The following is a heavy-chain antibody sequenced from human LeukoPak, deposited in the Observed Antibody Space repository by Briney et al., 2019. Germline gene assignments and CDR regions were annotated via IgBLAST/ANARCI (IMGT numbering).Heavy chain of an antibody. CDR2: INHSGST. Sequence: PSQTLPLTCTVSGGSISSGYYWSWIRQPPGKGLEWIGEINHSGSTNYNPSLKSRVTISVDTSKNQFSLKLSSVTAADTAVYYCARGLFPIVVVPAADNWFDPWGQGTLVTVSS. D-gene: IGHD2-2*01. V-gene: IGHV4-34*01. CDR3: ARGLFPIVVVPAADNWFDP. CDR1: GGSISSGYY. J-gene: IGHJ5*02.